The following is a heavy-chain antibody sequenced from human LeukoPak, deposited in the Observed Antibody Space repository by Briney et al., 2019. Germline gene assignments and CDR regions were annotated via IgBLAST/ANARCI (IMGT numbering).Heavy chain of an antibody. J-gene: IGHJ4*02. D-gene: IGHD3-22*01. CDR1: GFTFSNHA. Sequence: GGSLRLSCAASGFTFSNHAMSWVRQAPGKGLEWVSAISCSGGSTYYADSVRGRFTISRDNSKNTVYLQMNSLRAEDTAVYYCAKRYYSDSSGYLGSLNYWGQGTLVPVSS. CDR3: AKRYYSDSSGYLGSLNY. V-gene: IGHV3-23*01. CDR2: ISCSGGST.